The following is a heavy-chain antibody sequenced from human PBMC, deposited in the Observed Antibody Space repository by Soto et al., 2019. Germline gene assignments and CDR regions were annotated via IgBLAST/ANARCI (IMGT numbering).Heavy chain of an antibody. D-gene: IGHD6-13*01. CDR1: GYTLTELS. V-gene: IGHV1-24*01. CDR3: ATSSGIAAAGVRYFDY. J-gene: IGHJ4*02. CDR2: FDPEDGET. Sequence: GASVKVSCKVSGYTLTELSMHWVRQAPGKRLEWMGGFDPEDGETIYAQKFQGRVTMTEDTSTDTAYMKLSSLRSEDTAVYYCATSSGIAAAGVRYFDYWGQGTLVTVSS.